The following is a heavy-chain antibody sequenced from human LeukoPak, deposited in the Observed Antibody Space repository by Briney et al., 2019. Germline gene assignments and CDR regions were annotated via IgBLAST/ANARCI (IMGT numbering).Heavy chain of an antibody. CDR2: INSGGSAI. V-gene: IGHV3-48*03. J-gene: IGHJ4*02. CDR3: ARGGSYVHY. CDR1: GFTFSSHE. Sequence: GGSLRLSCAASGFTFSSHEMNWVRQAPGKGLEWVSYINSGGSAIYYADSVKGRFTISRDNAKNSLYLQMNSLRADDTAVYYCARGGSYVHYWGQGTLVTVSS. D-gene: IGHD1-26*01.